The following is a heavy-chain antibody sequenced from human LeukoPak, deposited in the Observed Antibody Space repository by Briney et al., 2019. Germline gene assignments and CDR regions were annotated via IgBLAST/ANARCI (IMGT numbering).Heavy chain of an antibody. J-gene: IGHJ4*02. Sequence: PVGSLRLSCAASGFNFSNACWWCDRQVPWKGLKSVGRIKSKTDGGTTDYAAPVKGRFTISRDDSKNTLYLQMNSLKTEDTAVYYCTTGRYSYAFDYGGQETLFTGSS. CDR1: GFNFSNAC. CDR2: IKSKTDGGTT. D-gene: IGHD5-18*01. CDR3: TTGRYSYAFDY. V-gene: IGHV3-15*01.